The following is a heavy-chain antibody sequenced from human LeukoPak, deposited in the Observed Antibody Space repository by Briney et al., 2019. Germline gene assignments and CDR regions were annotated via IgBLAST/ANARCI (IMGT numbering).Heavy chain of an antibody. D-gene: IGHD3-16*01. CDR2: ISYDGSNK. J-gene: IGHJ4*02. CDR3: ARDLWDLLDY. CDR1: GFTFSNYG. V-gene: IGHV3-30*03. Sequence: PGGSLRLSCAASGFTFSNYGMHWVRQAPGKGLEWVAVISYDGSNKYYADSVKGRFTISRDNSKNTLYLQMNSLRAEDTAVYYCARDLWDLLDYWGQGTLVTVSS.